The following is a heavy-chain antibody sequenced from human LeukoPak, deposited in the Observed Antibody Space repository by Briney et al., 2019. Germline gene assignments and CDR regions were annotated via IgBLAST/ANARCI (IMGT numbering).Heavy chain of an antibody. CDR1: GFTFRSYG. CDR2: IWNDGSNE. Sequence: SGGSLRLSCAASGFTFRSYGMHWVRQAPGKGLEWVAVIWNDGSNEYYVDSVKGRFTISRDNSKNTLYLQMNSLRAEDTAVYYCARGLGDIVVVPAAIKMYYYYGMDVWGQGTTVTVSS. CDR3: ARGLGDIVVVPAAIKMYYYYGMDV. J-gene: IGHJ6*02. D-gene: IGHD2-2*02. V-gene: IGHV3-33*01.